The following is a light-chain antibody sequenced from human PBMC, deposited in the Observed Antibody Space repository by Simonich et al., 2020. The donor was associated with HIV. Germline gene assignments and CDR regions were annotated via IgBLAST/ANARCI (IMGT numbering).Light chain of an antibody. CDR1: QSVLYSSNNKNY. V-gene: IGKV4-1*01. CDR3: QQRSNWPPLT. J-gene: IGKJ4*01. Sequence: DIVMTQSPDSLAVSLGERATINCKSSQSVLYSSNNKNYLAWYQQKPGQPPKLLLYWASTRESGVPDRFSGSGSGTDFTLTISSLEPEDFAVYYCQQRSNWPPLTFGGGTKVEIK. CDR2: WAS.